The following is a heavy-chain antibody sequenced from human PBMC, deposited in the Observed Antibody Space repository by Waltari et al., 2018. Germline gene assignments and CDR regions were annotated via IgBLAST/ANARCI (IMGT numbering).Heavy chain of an antibody. CDR1: GFTVGSYG. V-gene: IGHV3-30*02. CDR2: IRYDGSNK. J-gene: IGHJ5*02. CDR3: AKGRGDFPWFDP. Sequence: VELVESGGGVVKPGGSWRLSCAASGFTVGSYGMHRVGQAPGKGLGWVAFIRYDGSNKYYADSVKGRFTISRDNSKNTLYLQMNSLRAEDTAVYYCAKGRGDFPWFDPWGQGTLVTVSS. D-gene: IGHD3-3*01.